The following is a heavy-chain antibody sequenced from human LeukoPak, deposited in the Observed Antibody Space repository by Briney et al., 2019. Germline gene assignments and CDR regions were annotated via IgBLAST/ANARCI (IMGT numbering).Heavy chain of an antibody. Sequence: SETLSLTCTVSGGSISSSSYYWGWIRQPPGKGLEWIGSIYYSGSTYYNPSLKIRVTISADTSKNQFSLKLSSVTAADTAVYYCASGWRRYFDWSLYYFDYWGQGTLVTVSS. D-gene: IGHD3-9*01. V-gene: IGHV4-39*01. CDR3: ASGWRRYFDWSLYYFDY. CDR2: IYYSGST. CDR1: GGSISSSSYY. J-gene: IGHJ4*02.